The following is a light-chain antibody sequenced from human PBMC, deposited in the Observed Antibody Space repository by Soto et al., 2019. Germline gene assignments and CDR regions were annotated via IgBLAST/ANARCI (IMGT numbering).Light chain of an antibody. CDR3: QQLNSYPLT. Sequence: IQLTHSPSSLSASVGDIVTITCRASLGIGRYLAWYQQKPGKAPKLLIYTASTLQSGVPSRFSGSGSGTDFTLTISSLQPEDFATYYCQQLNSYPLTFGQGTRLEIK. CDR2: TAS. V-gene: IGKV1-9*01. CDR1: LGIGRY. J-gene: IGKJ5*01.